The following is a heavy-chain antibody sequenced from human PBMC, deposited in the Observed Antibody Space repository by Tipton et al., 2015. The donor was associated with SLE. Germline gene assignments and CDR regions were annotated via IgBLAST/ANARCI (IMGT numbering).Heavy chain of an antibody. CDR2: VYYNGDT. D-gene: IGHD1-26*01. V-gene: IGHV4-59*12. Sequence: GLVKPSETLSLSCSVFGGSISGYYWTWIRQPPGRGLEWIGYVYYNGDTSYSPALKSRVTVSVDASRNQFSLKLTSVTAADTALYYCARSGSYPYYYYYMDVWGKGTTVTVSS. J-gene: IGHJ6*03. CDR3: ARSGSYPYYYYYMDV. CDR1: GGSISGYY.